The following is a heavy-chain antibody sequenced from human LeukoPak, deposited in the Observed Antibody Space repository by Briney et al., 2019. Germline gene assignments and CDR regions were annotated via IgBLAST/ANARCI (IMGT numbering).Heavy chain of an antibody. J-gene: IGHJ4*02. V-gene: IGHV3-21*01. CDR2: ISSRSSYI. CDR1: GFTFSSYS. D-gene: IGHD3-3*01. CDR3: ARDRWFTIFGVVKYYYFDY. Sequence: GGSLRLSCAASGFTFSSYSMNWVRQAPGKGLEWVSSISSRSSYIYYADSVKGRFTISRDNAENSLYLQMNSLRAEDTAVYYCARDRWFTIFGVVKYYYFDYWGQGTLVTVSS.